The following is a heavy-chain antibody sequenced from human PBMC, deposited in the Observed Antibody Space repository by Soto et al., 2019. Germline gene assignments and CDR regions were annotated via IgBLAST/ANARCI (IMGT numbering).Heavy chain of an antibody. V-gene: IGHV4-34*01. CDR3: AREEAYYQSSRDYWLSYFDL. CDR1: GGSFSGYY. J-gene: IGHJ4*02. Sequence: SETLTLTCAVYGGSFSGYYWSWIRQPPGKGLEWIGCICNSGTTNYNPSLKSRVTISVDTSKNQFSLKLSSVTAADTAVYYCAREEAYYQSSRDYWLSYFDLWGQGTPVTVSS. D-gene: IGHD3-10*01. CDR2: ICNSGTT.